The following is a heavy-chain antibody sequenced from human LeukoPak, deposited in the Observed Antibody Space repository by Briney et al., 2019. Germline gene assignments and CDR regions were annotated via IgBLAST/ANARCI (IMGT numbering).Heavy chain of an antibody. Sequence: PGGSLRLSCAASGFTFDDYGMSWVRQAPGKGLEWVSGINWNGGSTGYADSVKGRFTISRDNAKNSLYLQMNSLRAEDTALYYCARDSRTIAARPDWYFDLWGRGTLVTVSS. CDR3: ARDSRTIAARPDWYFDL. D-gene: IGHD6-6*01. V-gene: IGHV3-20*04. CDR1: GFTFDDYG. CDR2: INWNGGST. J-gene: IGHJ2*01.